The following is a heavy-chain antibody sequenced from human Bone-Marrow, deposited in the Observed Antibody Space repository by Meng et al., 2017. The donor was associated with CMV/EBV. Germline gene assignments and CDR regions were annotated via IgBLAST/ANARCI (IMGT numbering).Heavy chain of an antibody. CDR2: IIPIFGTA. CDR3: TRSSNVDIVATTLDY. J-gene: IGHJ4*02. V-gene: IGHV1-69*05. CDR1: GGTFSSYA. Sequence: SVKVSCKASGGTFSSYAISWVRQAPGQGLEWMGGIIPIFGTANYAQKFQGRVTITTDESTSTAYMELSSLRSEDTAVYYCTRSSNVDIVATTLDYWGQGNLVNGAS. D-gene: IGHD5-12*01.